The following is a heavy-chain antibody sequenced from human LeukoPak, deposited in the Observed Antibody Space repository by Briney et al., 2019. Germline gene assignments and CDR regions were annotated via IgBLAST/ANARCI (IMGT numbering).Heavy chain of an antibody. V-gene: IGHV3-66*01. Sequence: GGSLRLSCTASAFTVSSNYMSWVRQTPGKGLEWVSLIYSGGSTYYADSVRGRFTISRDNSKNTLYLQMNSLRAEDTAVYYCARDSEQLGADYWGQGTLVTVSS. CDR2: IYSGGST. CDR1: AFTVSSNY. D-gene: IGHD6-6*01. CDR3: ARDSEQLGADY. J-gene: IGHJ4*02.